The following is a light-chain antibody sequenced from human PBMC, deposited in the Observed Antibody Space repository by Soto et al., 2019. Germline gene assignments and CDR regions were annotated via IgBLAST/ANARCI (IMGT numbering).Light chain of an antibody. J-gene: IGKJ5*01. CDR1: QSVSSY. V-gene: IGKV3-11*01. CDR3: QQRSNLIT. CDR2: DAS. Sequence: EIVLTHSPSTLSLSPGSRSTLSCRASQSVSSYLAWYQQKPGQAPRLLIYDASNRATGIPARLSGSASGTDFTLTISSLEPEDSAVYYCQQRSNLITFGQGTRLEIK.